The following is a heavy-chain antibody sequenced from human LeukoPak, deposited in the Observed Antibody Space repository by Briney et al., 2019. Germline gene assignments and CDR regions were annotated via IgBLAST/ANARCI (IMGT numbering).Heavy chain of an antibody. Sequence: PGGSLRLSCAASGFTFSTYSMHWVRQAPGKGLEWVTVISSDGSNKYYADSVKGRFTISRGNFENTLDLQMNSLRPEDTAVYYCVRGATGGSGSYPFDYWGQGILVTVSS. CDR2: ISSDGSNK. J-gene: IGHJ4*02. CDR3: VRGATGGSGSYPFDY. D-gene: IGHD3-10*01. V-gene: IGHV3-30-3*01. CDR1: GFTFSTYS.